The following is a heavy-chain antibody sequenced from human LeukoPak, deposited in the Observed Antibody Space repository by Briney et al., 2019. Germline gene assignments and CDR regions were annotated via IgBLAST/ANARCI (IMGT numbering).Heavy chain of an antibody. Sequence: PGRSLGLSCAASGFTFSSYGMHWVRQAPGKGLEWVAVISYDGSNKYYADSVKGRFTISRDNSRNTLYLQMNSLRAEDTAVYYCAKERVGADYPDAFDIWGQGTMVTVSS. J-gene: IGHJ3*02. CDR3: AKERVGADYPDAFDI. D-gene: IGHD1-26*01. V-gene: IGHV3-30*18. CDR2: ISYDGSNK. CDR1: GFTFSSYG.